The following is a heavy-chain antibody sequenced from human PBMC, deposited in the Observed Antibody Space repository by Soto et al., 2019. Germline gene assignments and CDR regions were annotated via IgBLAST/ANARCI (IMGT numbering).Heavy chain of an antibody. J-gene: IGHJ1*01. CDR2: IYYSGST. CDR3: ARVLGDSSGYYSAEYFQH. V-gene: IGHV4-31*03. CDR1: GGSISDYY. Sequence: TLSLICTVSGGSISDYYWSWVRQHPGKGLEWIGYIYYSGSTYYNPSLKSRVTISVDTSKNQFSLKLSSVTAADTAVYYCARVLGDSSGYYSAEYFQHWGQGTLVTVSS. D-gene: IGHD3-22*01.